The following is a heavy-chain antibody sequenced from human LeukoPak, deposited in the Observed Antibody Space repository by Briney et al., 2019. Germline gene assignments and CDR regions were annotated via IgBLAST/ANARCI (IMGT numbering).Heavy chain of an antibody. CDR3: ARDGGYYYDSSGYPDY. V-gene: IGHV1-18*01. CDR1: GYTFTSYG. J-gene: IGHJ4*02. Sequence: ASVKVSCKASGYTFTSYGISWVRQAPGQGLEWMGWISAYNGSTNYAQKLQGRVTMTTDTSTSTAYMELRSLRSDDTAVYYCARDGGYYYDSSGYPDYWGQGTLVTVSS. CDR2: ISAYNGST. D-gene: IGHD3-22*01.